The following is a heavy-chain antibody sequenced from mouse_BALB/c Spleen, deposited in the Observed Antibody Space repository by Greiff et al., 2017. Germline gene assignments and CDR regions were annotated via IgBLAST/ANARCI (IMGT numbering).Heavy chain of an antibody. CDR3: ARYTDGAWFAY. CDR1: GYTFTSYW. Sequence: VQLQQPGAELVKPGASVKLSCKASGYTFTSYWMHWVKQRPGQGLEWIGEINPSNGRTNYNEKFKSKATLTVDKSSGTAYMQLSSLTSEDSAVYYCARYTDGAWFAYWGQGTLVTVSA. CDR2: INPSNGRT. J-gene: IGHJ3*01. V-gene: IGHV1S81*02.